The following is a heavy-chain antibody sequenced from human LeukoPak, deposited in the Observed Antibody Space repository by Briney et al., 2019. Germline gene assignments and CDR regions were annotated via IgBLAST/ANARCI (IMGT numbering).Heavy chain of an antibody. Sequence: PGGSLRLSCAASGFTFSSYSMNWVRQAPGKGLEWVSYITSGGDAIYYADSVKGRFTISRDNAKNSLYLQMSSLRAEDTAVYYCARDPPRRYDYWGQGTLVTVSS. D-gene: IGHD1-14*01. J-gene: IGHJ4*02. CDR1: GFTFSSYS. CDR3: ARDPPRRYDY. CDR2: ITSGGDAI. V-gene: IGHV3-48*01.